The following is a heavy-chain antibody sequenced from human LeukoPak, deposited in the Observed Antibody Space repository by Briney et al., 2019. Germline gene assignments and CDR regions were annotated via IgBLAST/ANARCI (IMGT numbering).Heavy chain of an antibody. CDR1: GFTFSSYA. CDR3: AKEGYCSGGSCYLSMDV. Sequence: GGSLRLSCAASGFTFSSYAMSWVRQATGKGLEWDSAISGSGGSTYYADSVKGRFTISRDNSKNTLYLQMNSLRAEDTAVYYCAKEGYCSGGSCYLSMDVWGQGTTVTVSS. V-gene: IGHV3-23*01. J-gene: IGHJ6*02. D-gene: IGHD2-15*01. CDR2: ISGSGGST.